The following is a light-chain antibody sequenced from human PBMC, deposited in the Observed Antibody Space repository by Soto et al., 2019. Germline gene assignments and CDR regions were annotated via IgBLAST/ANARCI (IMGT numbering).Light chain of an antibody. CDR1: SSDVGGYNY. CDR2: DVS. V-gene: IGLV2-14*03. CDR3: NSYTTITTFV. Sequence: QSVLTQPASVSGSPGQSITISCTGTSSDVGGYNYVSWYQHHPVKAPKLIIYDVSNRPSGVSDRFSGSKSGNTAPLTISGLQTEDEADYYCNSYTTITTFVFGGGTKLTVL. J-gene: IGLJ2*01.